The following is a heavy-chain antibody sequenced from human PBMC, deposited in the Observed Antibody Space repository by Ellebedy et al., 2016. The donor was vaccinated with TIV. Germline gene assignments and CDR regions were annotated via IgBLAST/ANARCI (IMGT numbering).Heavy chain of an antibody. Sequence: PGGSLRLSCAASGFTFSSYEMNWVRQAPGKGLEWVSGISWNSGSIGYADSVKGRFTISRDNAKNSLYLQMNSLRAEDMALYYCAKDRFRSSLPTLPDYWGQGTLVTVSS. V-gene: IGHV3-9*03. CDR2: ISWNSGSI. D-gene: IGHD6-13*01. CDR3: AKDRFRSSLPTLPDY. J-gene: IGHJ4*02. CDR1: GFTFSSYE.